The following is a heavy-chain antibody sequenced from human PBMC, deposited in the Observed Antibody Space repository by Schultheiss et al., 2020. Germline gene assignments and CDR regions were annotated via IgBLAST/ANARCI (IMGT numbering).Heavy chain of an antibody. CDR3: ARLSGTYGSDCDY. D-gene: IGHD1-26*01. Sequence: SETLSLTCTVSGGSISSSSYYWGWIRRPAGKGLEWIGRIYYRGSTYYNPSLKSRVTISVDTSKNQFSLKLSSVTAADTALYYCARLSGTYGSDCDYWGQGTLVTGSS. V-gene: IGHV4-39*01. J-gene: IGHJ4*02. CDR1: GGSISSSSYY. CDR2: IYYRGST.